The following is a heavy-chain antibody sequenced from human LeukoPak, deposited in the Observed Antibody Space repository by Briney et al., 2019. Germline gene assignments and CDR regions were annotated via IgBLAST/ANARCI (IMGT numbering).Heavy chain of an antibody. D-gene: IGHD6-13*01. V-gene: IGHV3-30*02. Sequence: GGSLRLSCAASGFTFSSYGMHWVRQAPGKGLEWVAFIRYDGSNKYYADSVKGRFTISRDNSKNTPYLQMKSLRAEDTAVYYCARDQVSVAGTGIDYWGQGTLVTVSS. CDR3: ARDQVSVAGTGIDY. J-gene: IGHJ4*02. CDR1: GFTFSSYG. CDR2: IRYDGSNK.